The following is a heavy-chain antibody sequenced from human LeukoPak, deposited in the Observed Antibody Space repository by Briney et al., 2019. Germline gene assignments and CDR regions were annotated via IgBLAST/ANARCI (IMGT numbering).Heavy chain of an antibody. J-gene: IGHJ4*02. D-gene: IGHD2-2*01. CDR2: IKQDGSEK. V-gene: IGHV3-7*03. CDR1: GFTFSSYW. CDR3: ARELVVPAAVTGDY. Sequence: QTGGSLRLSCAASGFTFSSYWMSWVRQAPGKGLEWVANIKQDGSEKYYVDSVKGRFTISRDNAKNSLYLPMNSLRAEDTAVYYCARELVVPAAVTGDYWGQGTLVTVSS.